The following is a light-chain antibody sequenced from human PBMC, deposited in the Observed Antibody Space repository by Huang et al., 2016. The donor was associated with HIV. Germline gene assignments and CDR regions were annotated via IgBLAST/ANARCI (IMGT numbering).Light chain of an antibody. J-gene: IGKJ4*01. CDR3: QQRNSWPLT. CDR2: DAS. CDR1: QSVSSY. V-gene: IGKV3-11*01. Sequence: EIVLTQSPATLSLSPGERATLSCRATQSVSSYLAWSQHKPGQAPRLLIYDASNRATGFPTRFRGRGSGTDFTLTIDSLEPEDFAVYYCQQRNSWPLTFGGGTKVEIK.